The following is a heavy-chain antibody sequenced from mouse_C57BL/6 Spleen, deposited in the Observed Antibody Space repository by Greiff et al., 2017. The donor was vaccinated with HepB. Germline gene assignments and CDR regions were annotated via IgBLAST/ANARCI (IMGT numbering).Heavy chain of an antibody. CDR3: ASNRGLVFYAMDY. Sequence: QVQLQQPGAELVKPGASVKLSCKASGYTFTSYWMHWVKQRPGQGLEWIGMIHPNSGSTNYNEKFKSKATLTVDKSSSTAYMQLSSLTYEDSAVYYCASNRGLVFYAMDYWGQGTSVTVSS. D-gene: IGHD4-1*01. V-gene: IGHV1-64*01. CDR1: GYTFTSYW. J-gene: IGHJ4*01. CDR2: IHPNSGST.